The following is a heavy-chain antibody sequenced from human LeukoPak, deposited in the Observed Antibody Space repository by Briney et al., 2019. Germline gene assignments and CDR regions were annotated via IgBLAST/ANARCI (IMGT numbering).Heavy chain of an antibody. J-gene: IGHJ4*02. Sequence: PGGSLTLSCVASGFTFSSYGMHWVRPAPGKGLEGVAVIWYDGSNKYYADSVKGRFTISRDNSKNTLYLQMNSLRAEDTAVYYCARDTICSSTSCFFDYWGQGTLVTVSS. V-gene: IGHV3-33*01. CDR1: GFTFSSYG. CDR2: IWYDGSNK. D-gene: IGHD2-2*01. CDR3: ARDTICSSTSCFFDY.